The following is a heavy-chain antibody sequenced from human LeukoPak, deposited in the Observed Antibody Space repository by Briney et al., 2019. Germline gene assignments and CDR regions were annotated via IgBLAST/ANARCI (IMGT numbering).Heavy chain of an antibody. CDR3: ASSMTFDI. J-gene: IGHJ3*02. D-gene: IGHD2-2*01. CDR1: GFTFSSYA. V-gene: IGHV3-30*04. Sequence: PGGSLRLSCAASGFTFSSYAMHWVRQAPGKGLEWVAVISYDGSNKYYADSVKGRFTISRDNSKNTLYLQMNSLRAEDTTVYYCASSMTFDIWGQGKMVTVSS. CDR2: ISYDGSNK.